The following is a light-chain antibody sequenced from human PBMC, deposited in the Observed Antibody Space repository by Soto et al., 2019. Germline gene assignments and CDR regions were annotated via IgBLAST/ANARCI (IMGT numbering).Light chain of an antibody. Sequence: EIVLTQSPATLSVSPGESATLSCRASQSVSYNLAWYQQRPGQPPRLLIYGASTRATSVPARFSGSGSGTDFTLTISSLQSEDSAVYYCRQYNNWPPLTFGGETKVEI. J-gene: IGKJ4*01. CDR3: RQYNNWPPLT. CDR1: QSVSYN. V-gene: IGKV3-15*01. CDR2: GAS.